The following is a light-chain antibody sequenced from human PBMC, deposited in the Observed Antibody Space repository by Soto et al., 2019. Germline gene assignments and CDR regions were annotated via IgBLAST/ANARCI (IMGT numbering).Light chain of an antibody. CDR2: SSN. CDR1: SSNIGSNS. Sequence: QSVRTQPPSASGTPGQTVTISCSGSSSNIGSNSVYWYQQLPGTAPKLLIHSSNQRPSGVPDRFSGSKSGTSASLAVSGLRSEDEADYYCSAWDDSLRGPVFGTGTKVTVL. V-gene: IGLV1-47*02. J-gene: IGLJ1*01. CDR3: SAWDDSLRGPV.